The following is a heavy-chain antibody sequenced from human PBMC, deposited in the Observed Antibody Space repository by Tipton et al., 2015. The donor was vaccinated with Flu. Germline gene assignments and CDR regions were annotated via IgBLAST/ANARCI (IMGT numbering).Heavy chain of an antibody. CDR1: GGSFSGYY. CDR2: INHSGST. D-gene: IGHD2-21*02. Sequence: TLSLTCAVYGGSFSGYYWSWIRQPPGKGLEWIGEINHSGSTNYNPSLKSRVTISVDTSKNQFSLKLSSVTAAETAVYYCARGVEVVTASTGFDPWGQGTLVTVSS. V-gene: IGHV4-34*01. J-gene: IGHJ5*02. CDR3: ARGVEVVTASTGFDP.